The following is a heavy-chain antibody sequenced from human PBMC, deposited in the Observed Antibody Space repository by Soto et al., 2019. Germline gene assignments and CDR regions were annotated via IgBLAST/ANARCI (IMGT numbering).Heavy chain of an antibody. CDR2: INSDGSST. CDR1: GFTFSSYW. CDR3: ARIRAYYESSGYYY. V-gene: IGHV3-74*01. J-gene: IGHJ4*02. D-gene: IGHD3-22*01. Sequence: EVQLVESGGGLVKPGESLRLSCADSGFTFSSYWMHWVRQAPGKGLVWVSRINSDGSSTSYADSVKGRFTISRDNAKNTLYLHMNSLRAEDTAVYYCARIRAYYESSGYYYWGQGTLVTVSS.